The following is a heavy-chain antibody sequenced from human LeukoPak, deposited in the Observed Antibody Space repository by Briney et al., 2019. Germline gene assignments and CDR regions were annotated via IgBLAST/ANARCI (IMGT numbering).Heavy chain of an antibody. D-gene: IGHD2-15*01. V-gene: IGHV3-9*01. CDR3: AKDARYYSGGSCYPDYYYYYMDV. Sequence: PGRSLRLSCAASGFTFDDYAMHWVRQAPGKGLEWVSGISWNSGSIGYADSVKGRFTISRDNAKNSLYLQMNSLRAEDTALYYCAKDARYYSGGSCYPDYYYYYMDVWGKGTTVTVSS. CDR2: ISWNSGSI. CDR1: GFTFDDYA. J-gene: IGHJ6*03.